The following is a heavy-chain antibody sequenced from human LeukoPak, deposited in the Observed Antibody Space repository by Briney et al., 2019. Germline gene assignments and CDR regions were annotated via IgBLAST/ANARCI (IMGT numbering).Heavy chain of an antibody. D-gene: IGHD3-22*01. V-gene: IGHV1-2*06. CDR3: ARGYYDSSGYGLTPFDY. Sequence: ASVKVSCKASGYTFTGYYMHWVRQAPGQGLEWMGRINPNSGGTNYAQKFQGRVTITADESTSTAYMELSSLRSEDTAVYYCARGYYDSSGYGLTPFDYWGQGTLVTVSS. CDR2: INPNSGGT. CDR1: GYTFTGYY. J-gene: IGHJ4*02.